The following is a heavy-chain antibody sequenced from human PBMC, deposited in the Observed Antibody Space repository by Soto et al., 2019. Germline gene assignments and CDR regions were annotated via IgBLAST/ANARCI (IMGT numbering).Heavy chain of an antibody. CDR3: ARGGNALVEY. V-gene: IGHV3-11*04. Sequence: PGGSLRLSCAASGFTFSDYYIHWIRRAPGKGLEWISYISGNGEIIQYAASARGRFTISRDNAKNTLYLQMNSLRAEDTAVYYCARGGNALVEYWGQGTLVTVSS. D-gene: IGHD2-15*01. CDR2: ISGNGEII. CDR1: GFTFSDYY. J-gene: IGHJ4*02.